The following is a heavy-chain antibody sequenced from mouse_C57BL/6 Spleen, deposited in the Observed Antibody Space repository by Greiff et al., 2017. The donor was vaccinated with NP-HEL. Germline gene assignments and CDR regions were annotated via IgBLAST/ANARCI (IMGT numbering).Heavy chain of an antibody. J-gene: IGHJ1*03. D-gene: IGHD4-1*01. Sequence: VQLQQPGAELVKPGASVKLSCKASGYTFTSYWMHWVKQRPGRGLEWIGRLDPNSGGTKYNEKFKSKATLTVDKPSSTAYMQLRRVTSEDSVVYYGARGLGRSFHWYFEVWGTGTTVTVSS. CDR2: LDPNSGGT. CDR1: GYTFTSYW. V-gene: IGHV1-72*01. CDR3: ARGLGRSFHWYFEV.